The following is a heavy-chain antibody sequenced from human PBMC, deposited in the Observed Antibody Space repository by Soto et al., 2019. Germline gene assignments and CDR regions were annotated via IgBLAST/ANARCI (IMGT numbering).Heavy chain of an antibody. Sequence: SESLSLTCAVYGGSSSVHYWSWFRQPAGKGLEWIGEINHSGSTNYNPSPKIRVTISADTSKNQFSLKLSSVTAADTAVCYCASRHSSGWYFDYWGQG. CDR1: GGSSSVHY. D-gene: IGHD6-19*01. V-gene: IGHV4-34*01. CDR3: ASRHSSGWYFDY. CDR2: INHSGST. J-gene: IGHJ4*02.